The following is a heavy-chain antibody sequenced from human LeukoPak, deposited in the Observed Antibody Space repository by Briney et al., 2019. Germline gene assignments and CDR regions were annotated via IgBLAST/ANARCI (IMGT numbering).Heavy chain of an antibody. D-gene: IGHD6-13*01. CDR1: GGSVSSGSYY. Sequence: PSETLSLTCTVSGGSVSSGSYYWSWIRQPPGKGLEWIGYIYYSGSTNYNPSLKSRVTISVDTSKNQFSLKLSSVTAADTAVYYCAREEAAAGTSYFDYWGQGTLVTVSS. V-gene: IGHV4-61*01. CDR2: IYYSGST. CDR3: AREEAAAGTSYFDY. J-gene: IGHJ4*02.